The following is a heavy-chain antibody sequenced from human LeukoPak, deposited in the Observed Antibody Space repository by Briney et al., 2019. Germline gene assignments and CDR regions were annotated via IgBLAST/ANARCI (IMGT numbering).Heavy chain of an antibody. V-gene: IGHV1-3*01. J-gene: IGHJ5*02. CDR1: GYTFTSYA. D-gene: IGHD1-7*01. CDR2: INAGNGNT. CDR3: ARAFPNWNYILGWFDP. Sequence: ASVKVSCKASGYTFTSYAMHWVRQAPGQRLEWMGWINAGNGNTKYSQEFQGRVTITRDTSASTAYMELSSLRSDDTAVYYCARAFPNWNYILGWFDPWGQGTLVTVSS.